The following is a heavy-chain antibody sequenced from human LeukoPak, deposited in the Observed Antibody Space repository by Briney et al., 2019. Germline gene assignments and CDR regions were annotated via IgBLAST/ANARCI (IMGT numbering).Heavy chain of an antibody. CDR1: GGSISTYY. J-gene: IGHJ4*02. Sequence: LSLTCSVSGGSISTYYWSWIRQPPGKGLEWVGVIWYDGSNKYYADSVKGRFTISRDNSKNTLYLQINSLRAEDTAVYYCAREGSSGWPYYFDYWGQGTLVTVSS. V-gene: IGHV3-33*08. D-gene: IGHD6-19*01. CDR3: AREGSSGWPYYFDY. CDR2: IWYDGSNK.